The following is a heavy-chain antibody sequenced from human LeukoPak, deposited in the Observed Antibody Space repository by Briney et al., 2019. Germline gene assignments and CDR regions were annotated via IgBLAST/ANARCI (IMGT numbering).Heavy chain of an antibody. V-gene: IGHV4-59*01. CDR3: ARGAVNSSGWYRLGYFDY. CDR2: IYYSGST. J-gene: IGHJ4*02. CDR1: GGSISNYF. Sequence: SETLSLTCTVSGGSISNYFWSWIRQPPGKGLEWIGYIYYSGSTNYNPSLESRVTISVDTSKNQFSLKLNSVTAADTAVYYCARGAVNSSGWYRLGYFDYWGQGTLVTVSS. D-gene: IGHD6-19*01.